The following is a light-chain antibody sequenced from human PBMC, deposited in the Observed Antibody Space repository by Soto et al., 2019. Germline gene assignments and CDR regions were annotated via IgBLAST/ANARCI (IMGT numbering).Light chain of an antibody. CDR2: GAS. CDR1: KSVSSSY. CDR3: EYYGAVPNP. Sequence: ETVLTQCQATLSWFEGERATLSCTSSKSVSSSYLAGYQHKPGQAPMLLILGASSRATGIPDRFSGSGSGTDFTLTISRLEPKDIAVFSSEYYGAVPNPFAQGTKV. J-gene: IGKJ1*01. V-gene: IGKV3-20*01.